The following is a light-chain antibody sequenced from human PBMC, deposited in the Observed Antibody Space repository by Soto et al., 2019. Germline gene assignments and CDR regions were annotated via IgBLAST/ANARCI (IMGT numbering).Light chain of an antibody. CDR2: EVS. V-gene: IGLV2-23*02. J-gene: IGLJ2*01. CDR3: CSYAGSSTL. CDR1: SSDVGSYNL. Sequence: QPVLTQPASVSGSPGQSITISCTGTSSDVGSYNLVSWYQQHPGKAPKLMIYEVSKRPSGVSNRFSGSKSGNTASLTISGLQAEDEADYYCCSYAGSSTLFGGGTKVTVL.